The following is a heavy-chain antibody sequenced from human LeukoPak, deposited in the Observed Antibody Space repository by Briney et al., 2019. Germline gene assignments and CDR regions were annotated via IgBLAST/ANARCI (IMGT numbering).Heavy chain of an antibody. V-gene: IGHV4-34*01. Sequence: SETLSLTCAVYGGSSSGYYWSWIRQPPGKGLEWIGEINHSGSTNYNPSLKSRVTISVDTSKNQFSLKLSSVTAADTAVYYCARGRRLLWFGELDYWGQGTLVTVSS. CDR2: INHSGST. J-gene: IGHJ4*02. D-gene: IGHD3-10*01. CDR3: ARGRRLLWFGELDY. CDR1: GGSSSGYY.